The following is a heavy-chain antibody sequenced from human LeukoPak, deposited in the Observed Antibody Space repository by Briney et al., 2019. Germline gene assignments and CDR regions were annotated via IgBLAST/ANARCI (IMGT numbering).Heavy chain of an antibody. Sequence: SETLSLTCAVYGGSFSGYYWSWIRQPPGKGLEWIGEINHSGSTNYNPSLKSRVTISVDTSKNQFSLKLSSVTAADTAVYYCARLPLRSKKAGGAFDIWGQGTMVTVSS. D-gene: IGHD4-17*01. V-gene: IGHV4-34*01. CDR3: ARLPLRSKKAGGAFDI. CDR1: GGSFSGYY. J-gene: IGHJ3*02. CDR2: INHSGST.